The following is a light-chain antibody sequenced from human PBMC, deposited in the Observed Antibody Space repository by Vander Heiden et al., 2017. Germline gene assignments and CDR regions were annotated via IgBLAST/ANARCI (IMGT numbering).Light chain of an antibody. CDR2: DAS. Sequence: DIVFTQSPATLSLSPGERATLSCRASQSVSSYLAWYQQKPGQAPRLLIYDASNRATGIQARFSGSGSGTDFTLTISSLEAEDFAVYYCQQRSNWPFSLTFGGGTKVEIK. J-gene: IGKJ4*01. CDR1: QSVSSY. V-gene: IGKV3-11*01. CDR3: QQRSNWPFSLT.